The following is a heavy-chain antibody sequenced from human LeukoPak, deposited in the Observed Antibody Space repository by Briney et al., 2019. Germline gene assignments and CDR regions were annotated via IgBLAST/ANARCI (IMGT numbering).Heavy chain of an antibody. J-gene: IGHJ6*02. V-gene: IGHV3-30-3*01. D-gene: IGHD2-21*01. CDR2: ISYDGSNK. CDR1: GFTFSSYA. CDR3: ARVEELWFEYYYYGMDV. Sequence: PGRSLRLSCAASGFTFSSYAMHWVRQAPGKGLEWVSIISYDGSNKYYADSVKGRFTISRDNAKNSLYLQMNSLRAEDTAVYYCARVEELWFEYYYYGMDVWGQGTTVTVSS.